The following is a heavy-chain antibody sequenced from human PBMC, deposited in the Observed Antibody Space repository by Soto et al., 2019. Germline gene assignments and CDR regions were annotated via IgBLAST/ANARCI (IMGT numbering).Heavy chain of an antibody. J-gene: IGHJ5*02. V-gene: IGHV4-30-4*01. D-gene: IGHD6-13*01. CDR2: LYFNGGT. CDR1: GGPINSPDYY. Sequence: ASETLSLTCNVSGGPINSPDYYWSWIRQSPGKGLEWIGYLYFNGGTQYNPSLRTPVSMSLDTSKKHFSLKMRSVTAADTAVYYCARGISKYSSWYEPHTRLAAWGQGALVTVSS. CDR3: ARGISKYSSWYEPHTRLAA.